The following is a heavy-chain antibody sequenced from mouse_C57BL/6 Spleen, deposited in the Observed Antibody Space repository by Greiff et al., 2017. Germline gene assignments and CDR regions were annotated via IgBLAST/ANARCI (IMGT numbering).Heavy chain of an antibody. CDR3: ARSDSSGYAY. CDR2: IYPGSGNT. J-gene: IGHJ2*01. Sequence: VQLQQSGAELVRPGASVKLSCKASGYTFTDYYINWVKQRPGQGLEWIARIYPGSGNTYYNEKFKGKATLTAEKSSSTAYMQLSSLTSEDSAVYFCARSDSSGYAYWGQGTTLTVSS. CDR1: GYTFTDYY. D-gene: IGHD3-2*02. V-gene: IGHV1-76*01.